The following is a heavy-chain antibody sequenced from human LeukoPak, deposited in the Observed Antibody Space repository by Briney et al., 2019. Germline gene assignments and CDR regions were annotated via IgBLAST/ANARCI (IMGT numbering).Heavy chain of an antibody. Sequence: GGSLRLSCAASGFTFSSAWMTWVRQAPGKGLEWVGHIKNKTNGGTTDYAAPVKGRFIISRDDSKNTLYLQMNSLRTEDTAVYYCARGFCSSTNCYQGPFDFWGQGTLVTVS. D-gene: IGHD2-2*01. CDR1: GFTFSSAW. V-gene: IGHV3-15*01. CDR3: ARGFCSSTNCYQGPFDF. J-gene: IGHJ4*02. CDR2: IKNKTNGGTT.